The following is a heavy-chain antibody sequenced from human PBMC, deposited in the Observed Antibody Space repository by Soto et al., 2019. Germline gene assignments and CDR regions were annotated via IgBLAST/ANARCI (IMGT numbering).Heavy chain of an antibody. CDR3: AQAHVMVVAGIAYEY. CDR2: FYHGGNT. J-gene: IGHJ4*01. CDR1: PYSISSRSY. D-gene: IGHD6-19*01. V-gene: IGHV4-38-2*02. Sequence: ATLSLTCTVSPYSISSRSYCVCIRQPPTKGPEWIASFYHGGNTFYNPSLKRRVTVSVDKSNNQVSLKVRSVPAADTPVHSCAQAHVMVVAGIAYEYWG.